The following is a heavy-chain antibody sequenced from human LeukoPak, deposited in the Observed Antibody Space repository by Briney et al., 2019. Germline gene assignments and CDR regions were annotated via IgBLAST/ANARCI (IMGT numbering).Heavy chain of an antibody. CDR1: GGTFSSYA. Sequence: ASVTVSCKTSGGTFSSYAISWVRQAPGQGLEWMGGIIPIFGTANYAQKFQGRVTITADESTSTAYMELSSLRSEDTAVYYCAREGVTTTWYYFDYWGQGTLVTVSS. J-gene: IGHJ4*02. V-gene: IGHV1-69*13. D-gene: IGHD4-11*01. CDR2: IIPIFGTA. CDR3: AREGVTTTWYYFDY.